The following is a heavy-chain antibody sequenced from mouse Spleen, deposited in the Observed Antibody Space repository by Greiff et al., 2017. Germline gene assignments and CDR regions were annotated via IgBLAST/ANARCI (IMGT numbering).Heavy chain of an antibody. CDR2: ISSGSSTI. CDR1: GFTFSDYG. Sequence: EVRLVESGGGLVKPGGSLKLSCAASGFTFSDYGMHWVRQAPEKGLEWVAYISSGSSTIYYADTVKGRFTISRDNAKNTLFLQMTSLRSEDTAMYYCARPIYYDYYYFDYWGQGTTLTVSS. V-gene: IGHV5-17*01. J-gene: IGHJ2*01. D-gene: IGHD2-4*01. CDR3: ARPIYYDYYYFDY.